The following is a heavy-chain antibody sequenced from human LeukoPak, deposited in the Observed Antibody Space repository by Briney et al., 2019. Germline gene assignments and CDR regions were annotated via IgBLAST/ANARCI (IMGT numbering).Heavy chain of an antibody. CDR3: AKDSGGSSWP. J-gene: IGHJ3*01. V-gene: IGHV3-30*18. Sequence: GRSLRLSCAASGFTFSSYGMHWVRQAPGKGLEWVAVISYDGSNKYYADSVKGRFTISRDNSKNTLYLQMNSLRAEDTAVYYCAKDSGGSSWPWGQGTMVTVSS. D-gene: IGHD6-13*01. CDR2: ISYDGSNK. CDR1: GFTFSSYG.